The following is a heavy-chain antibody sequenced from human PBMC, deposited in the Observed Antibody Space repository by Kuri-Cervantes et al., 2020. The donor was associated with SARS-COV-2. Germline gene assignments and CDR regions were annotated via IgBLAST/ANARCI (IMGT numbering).Heavy chain of an antibody. V-gene: IGHV3-73*01. CDR3: TTLIDY. CDR1: GFLFSASA. J-gene: IGHJ4*02. Sequence: GESLKISCEVSGFLFSASAFHWVRQASGKGLEWVGRVRGKANNYATAYAASVKGRSTISRDDSKNVAYLQMNSLKTEDTAVYYCTTLIDYWGQGALVTVSS. CDR2: VRGKANNYAT.